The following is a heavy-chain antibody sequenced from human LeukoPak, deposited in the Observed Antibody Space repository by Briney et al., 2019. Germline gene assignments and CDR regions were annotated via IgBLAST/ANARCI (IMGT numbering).Heavy chain of an antibody. Sequence: SETLSLTCTVSGGSISSSSYYWGWIRQPPGKGLEWIGSIYYSGSTYYNPSLKSRVTISVDTSKNQFSLKLSSVTAADTAVYYCARRARAPSSYYDILTGRKGDSDGYYFDYWGQGTLVTVSS. V-gene: IGHV4-39*01. D-gene: IGHD3-9*01. CDR3: ARRARAPSSYYDILTGRKGDSDGYYFDY. CDR2: IYYSGST. J-gene: IGHJ4*02. CDR1: GGSISSSSYY.